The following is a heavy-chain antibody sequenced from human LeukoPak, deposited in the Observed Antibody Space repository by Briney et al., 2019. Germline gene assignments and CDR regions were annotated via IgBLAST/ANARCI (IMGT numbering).Heavy chain of an antibody. Sequence: SETLSLTCAVYGRSFSGYYWSWIRQPPGKGLEWIGEINHSGSTNYNPSLKSRVTISVDTSKNQFSLKLSSVTAADTAVYYCARGRVEVGATYYFDYWGQGTLVTVSS. V-gene: IGHV4-34*01. J-gene: IGHJ4*02. D-gene: IGHD1-26*01. CDR1: GRSFSGYY. CDR3: ARGRVEVGATYYFDY. CDR2: INHSGST.